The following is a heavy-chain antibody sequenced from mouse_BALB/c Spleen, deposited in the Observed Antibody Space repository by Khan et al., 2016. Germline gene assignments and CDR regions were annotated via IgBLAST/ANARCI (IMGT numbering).Heavy chain of an antibody. D-gene: IGHD4-1*01. J-gene: IGHJ3*01. Sequence: EVELVESGGGLVQTGGSLRLSCATSGFTFTDYYMTWVRQPPGKALEWLGSIRNKDGGYTTEYSASVKGRFTISRDNSQSILYLQMNTLRAEDSATYYCASLTGTIAYWGQGTLVTVSA. V-gene: IGHV7-3*02. CDR1: GFTFTDYY. CDR3: ASLTGTIAY. CDR2: IRNKDGGYTT.